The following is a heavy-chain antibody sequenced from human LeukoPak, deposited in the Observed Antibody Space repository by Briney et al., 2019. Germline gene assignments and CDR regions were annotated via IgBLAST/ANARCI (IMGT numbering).Heavy chain of an antibody. CDR3: ARGVQGISYFDY. D-gene: IGHD1-14*01. J-gene: IGHJ4*02. CDR1: GYTFTRHY. CDR2: INPNSGGT. Sequence: EASVTVSCKASGYTFTRHYMHWVRQAPGQGLEWMGWINPNSGGTNYAQKFQGRVTMTRDTSISTAYMELSRLRSDDTAVYYCARGVQGISYFDYWGQGTLVTVSS. V-gene: IGHV1-2*02.